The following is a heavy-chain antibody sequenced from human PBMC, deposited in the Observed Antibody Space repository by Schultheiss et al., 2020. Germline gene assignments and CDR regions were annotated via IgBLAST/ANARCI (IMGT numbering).Heavy chain of an antibody. CDR3: ARSGYSYGYYFDY. Sequence: SQPLSLTCTVSGASISRYYWSWIRQTPGKGLEWIGYIYYSGSTNYNPSLKSRVTISVDTSKNQFSLKLSSVTAADTAVYYCARSGYSYGYYFDYWGQGTLV. J-gene: IGHJ4*02. D-gene: IGHD5-18*01. CDR2: IYYSGST. CDR1: GASISRYY. V-gene: IGHV4-59*12.